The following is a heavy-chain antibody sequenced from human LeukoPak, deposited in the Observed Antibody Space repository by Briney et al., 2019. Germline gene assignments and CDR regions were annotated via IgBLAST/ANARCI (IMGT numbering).Heavy chain of an antibody. CDR3: ARVRYYDFWSGYYEPDAFDI. D-gene: IGHD3-3*01. V-gene: IGHV4-39*07. CDR2: IYYSGST. CDR1: GGSISSSSYY. Sequence: PSETLSLTCTVSGGSISSSSYYWGWIRQPPGKGLEWIGSIYYSGSTNYNPSLKSRVTISVDTSKNQFSLKLSSVTAADTAVYYCARVRYYDFWSGYYEPDAFDIWGQGTMVTVSS. J-gene: IGHJ3*02.